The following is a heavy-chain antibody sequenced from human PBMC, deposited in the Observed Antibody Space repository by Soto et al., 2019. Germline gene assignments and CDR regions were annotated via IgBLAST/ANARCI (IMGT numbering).Heavy chain of an antibody. D-gene: IGHD2-21*01. J-gene: IGHJ6*03. V-gene: IGHV3-33*01. CDR2: IWYDGSNK. CDR3: ARDLPPPRGVVVIATGYMDV. Sequence: GGSLRLSCAASGFTFSSYGMHWVRQAPGKGLEWVAVIWYDGSNKYYADSVKGRFTISRDNSKNTLYLQMNSLRAEDTAVYYCARDLPPPRGVVVIATGYMDVWGKGTTVTVSS. CDR1: GFTFSSYG.